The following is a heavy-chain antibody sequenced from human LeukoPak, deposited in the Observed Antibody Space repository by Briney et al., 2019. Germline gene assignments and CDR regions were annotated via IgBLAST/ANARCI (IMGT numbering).Heavy chain of an antibody. Sequence: ASVKVSCKASGYTFTGYYMHWVRQAPGQGLEWMGWINPNSGGTNYAQKFQGRVTMTRDTSISTAYMELSRLRSDDTAVYYCARDLRPRNHYYYYMDVWGKGTTVTVSS. J-gene: IGHJ6*03. CDR3: ARDLRPRNHYYYYMDV. D-gene: IGHD3-16*01. CDR2: INPNSGGT. V-gene: IGHV1-2*02. CDR1: GYTFTGYY.